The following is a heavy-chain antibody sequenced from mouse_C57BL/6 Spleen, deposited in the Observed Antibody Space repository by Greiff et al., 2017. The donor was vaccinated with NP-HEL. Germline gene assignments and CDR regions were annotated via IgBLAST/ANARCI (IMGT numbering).Heavy chain of an antibody. CDR2: IYPNYGTT. D-gene: IGHD1-1*02. Sequence: VQLQQSGPELVKPGASVKISCKASGYSFTDYNMNWVKQSNGKSLEWIGVIYPNYGTTSYNQKFKSKATLTTDQSSSTAYMQLNSLTSEDSAVYYGARGGGYGRDWYFDVWGTGTTVTVSS. V-gene: IGHV1-39*01. J-gene: IGHJ1*03. CDR3: ARGGGYGRDWYFDV. CDR1: GYSFTDYN.